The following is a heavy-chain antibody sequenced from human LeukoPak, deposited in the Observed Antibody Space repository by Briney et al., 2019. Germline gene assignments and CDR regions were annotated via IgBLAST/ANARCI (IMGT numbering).Heavy chain of an antibody. CDR2: MYYSGST. CDR1: GGSISSYD. CDR3: ARDSRNYYDSSGYYID. V-gene: IGHV4-59*01. J-gene: IGHJ4*02. Sequence: SDTLSLTCTVSGGSISSYDWSWIRQPPGKGLEWIGYMYYSGSTNYNPSLKSRVTISLDTSKNQFSLKLSSVTAADTAVYCCARDSRNYYDSSGYYIDWGQGTLVSVSS. D-gene: IGHD3-22*01.